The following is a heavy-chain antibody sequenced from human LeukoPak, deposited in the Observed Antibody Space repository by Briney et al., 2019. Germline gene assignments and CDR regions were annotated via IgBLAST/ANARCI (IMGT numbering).Heavy chain of an antibody. CDR3: ARGSSGWPRWFDP. Sequence: SETLSLTCTVSGGSISSYYWSWIRQPPGKGLEWIGEINHSGSTNYNPSLKSRVTISVDTSKNQFSLKLSSVTAADTAVYYCARGSSGWPRWFDPWGQGTLVTVSS. V-gene: IGHV4-34*01. J-gene: IGHJ5*02. CDR2: INHSGST. D-gene: IGHD6-19*01. CDR1: GGSISSYY.